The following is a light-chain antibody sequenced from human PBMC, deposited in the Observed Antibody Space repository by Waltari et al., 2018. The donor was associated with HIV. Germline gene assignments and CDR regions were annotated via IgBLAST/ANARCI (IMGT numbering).Light chain of an antibody. J-gene: IGLJ2*01. CDR2: VKSDGSH. V-gene: IGLV4-69*02. Sequence: QLVLTQSPSASASLGASAKFTCTLSDDHSTYTIAWHQQHPEEGPRFLMKVKSDGSHIKGDGIPDRFPGSSSGAERYLTIPSLQSEDEAQYDCQTWVTAAGTSVFGGGTKLTVL. CDR1: DDHSTYT. CDR3: QTWVTAAGTSV.